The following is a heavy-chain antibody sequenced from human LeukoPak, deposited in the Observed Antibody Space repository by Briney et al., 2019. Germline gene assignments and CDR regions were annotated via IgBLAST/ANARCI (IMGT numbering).Heavy chain of an antibody. CDR1: GFTFSSYA. CDR2: ISGSGGST. Sequence: GGSLRLSCAASGFTFSSYAISWVRQAPGKGLEWVSAISGSGGSTYYADSVKGRLTISRDNSKNTLYLQMNSLRAEDTAVYYCAKEGGTWIQLWLNFDYWGQGTLVTVSS. CDR3: AKEGGTWIQLWLNFDY. V-gene: IGHV3-23*01. J-gene: IGHJ4*02. D-gene: IGHD5-18*01.